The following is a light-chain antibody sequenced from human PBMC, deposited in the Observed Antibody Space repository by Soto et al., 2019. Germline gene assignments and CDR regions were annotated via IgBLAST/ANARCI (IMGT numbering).Light chain of an antibody. CDR3: QQYGSSPRT. J-gene: IGKJ1*01. CDR1: QSVSSSY. V-gene: IGKV3-20*01. CDR2: GAS. Sequence: EIVLTQSPGTLSLSPGERATLSCRASQSVSSSYLAWYQQKPGQAPRHLIYGASSRATDIPDRFSGSGSGTDFTLTISRLEPGDFGVYHCQQYGSSPRTFGQGTKVEIK.